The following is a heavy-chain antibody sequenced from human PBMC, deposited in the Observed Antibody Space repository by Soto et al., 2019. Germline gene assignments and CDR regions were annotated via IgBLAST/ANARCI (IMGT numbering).Heavy chain of an antibody. CDR2: IKEDGSEK. V-gene: IGHV3-7*01. CDR1: EFTFSRYW. CDR3: ARHVSYCFDY. Sequence: EVQLVESGGGLVQPGGSLRLSCAASEFTFSRYWMSWVRQAPGKGLEWVASIKEDGSEKYYVDSVKGRFTSSRDNAKNSLFLQMNSLRAEDTALYYCARHVSYCFDYWGQGTLVTVSS. J-gene: IGHJ4*02.